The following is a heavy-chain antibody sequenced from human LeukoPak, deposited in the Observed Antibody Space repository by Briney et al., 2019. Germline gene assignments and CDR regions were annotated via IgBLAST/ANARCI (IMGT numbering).Heavy chain of an antibody. CDR3: ARGRGRWLQTRWY. Sequence: ASVKVSCKASGYTFTSYDIDWVRQATGQGLEWMGWLHPNSGNTGYAQKFQGRVTMTRNTSISPAYMELSSLRSEDTAVYYCARGRGRWLQTRWYWGQGTLVTVSS. V-gene: IGHV1-8*01. CDR1: GYTFTSYD. CDR2: LHPNSGNT. D-gene: IGHD5-24*01. J-gene: IGHJ4*02.